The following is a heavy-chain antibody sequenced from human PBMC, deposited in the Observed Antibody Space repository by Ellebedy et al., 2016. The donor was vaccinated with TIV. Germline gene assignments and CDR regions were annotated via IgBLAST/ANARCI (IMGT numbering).Heavy chain of an antibody. CDR3: AKGRGGGADSSTPRYFFDY. Sequence: GESLNISCAASGFTFSSYAMSWVRQAPGKGLEWVSTISSTGSRTYYTDSVEGRFIITRDNSKKTLYLQMNSLRAEDTAVYYCAKGRGGGADSSTPRYFFDYWGQGTLVTVSS. D-gene: IGHD2-2*01. CDR1: GFTFSSYA. J-gene: IGHJ4*02. V-gene: IGHV3-23*01. CDR2: ISSTGSRT.